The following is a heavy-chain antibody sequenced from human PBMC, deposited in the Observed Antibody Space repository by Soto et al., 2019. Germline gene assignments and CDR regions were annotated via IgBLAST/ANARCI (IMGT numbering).Heavy chain of an antibody. CDR2: IIPLFGTA. J-gene: IGHJ6*01. V-gene: IGHV1-69*01. D-gene: IGHD3-10*01. CDR3: ARNGPMLRGLLIGSDHGVDD. Sequence: QVQLVQSGAEVKKPGSSVKVSCRASGDTFSSDAINWVRQVPGQGLEWMGRIIPLFGTATYAQKFQGRVRMTSDGSTHTAYKGLRTLTSGDTAVYYYARNGPMLRGLLIGSDHGVDDKGQGTKVAVSA. CDR1: GDTFSSDA.